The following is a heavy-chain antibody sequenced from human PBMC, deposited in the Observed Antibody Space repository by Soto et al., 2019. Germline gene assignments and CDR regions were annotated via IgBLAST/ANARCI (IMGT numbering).Heavy chain of an antibody. D-gene: IGHD3-10*01. CDR2: ISFTGDT. J-gene: IGHJ4*02. V-gene: IGHV4-61*08. Sequence: QVQLQESGPGLVKPSETLSLICTVSGDSVSGGGYYWTWIRQPPGKGLAWIGNISFTGDTTYNHSIRTRTTITMHTSENQFSLKLTSATAADTALYYCPSGGHYYPSMIWGQGTLVTVSS. CDR1: GDSVSGGGYY. CDR3: PSGGHYYPSMI.